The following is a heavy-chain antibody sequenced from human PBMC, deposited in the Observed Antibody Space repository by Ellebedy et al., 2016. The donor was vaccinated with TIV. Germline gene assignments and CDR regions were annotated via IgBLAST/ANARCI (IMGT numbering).Heavy chain of an antibody. CDR1: GGTFSNYA. CDR3: ARGSGPNWLDP. CDR2: ISGYSGNT. Sequence: AASVKVSCKASGGTFSNYAISWVRQAPGQGLEWMGWISGYSGNTDYAQKFQGRVTMTTDTGTNTGYMELTSLTSDDTAVYYCARGSGPNWLDPWGQGTLVTVSS. V-gene: IGHV1-18*01. D-gene: IGHD6-19*01. J-gene: IGHJ5*01.